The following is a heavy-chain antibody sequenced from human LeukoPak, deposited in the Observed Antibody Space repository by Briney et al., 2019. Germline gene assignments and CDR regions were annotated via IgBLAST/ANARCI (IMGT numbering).Heavy chain of an antibody. Sequence: ASVTVSCKASGYTFTGYYMNWVRQARGQGLEWMGWINPNSGGTNYAQKFQGRVTMTRDTSISTAYMELSRLRSDDTAVYYCAREGAAGTQHDAFDIWGQGTMVTVSS. CDR3: AREGAAGTQHDAFDI. J-gene: IGHJ3*02. D-gene: IGHD6-13*01. CDR2: INPNSGGT. V-gene: IGHV1-2*02. CDR1: GYTFTGYY.